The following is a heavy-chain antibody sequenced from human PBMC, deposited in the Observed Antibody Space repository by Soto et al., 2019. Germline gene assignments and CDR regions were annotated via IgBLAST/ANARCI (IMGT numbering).Heavy chain of an antibody. Sequence: AAVKFSCKASGYTFTSYYMHWVRQAPGQGLEWMGIINPSGGSTSYAQKFQGRVTMTRDTSTSTVYMELSSLRSEDTAVYYCARETYYDSRDRGGMDVWGQWTTVTVSS. D-gene: IGHD3-22*01. J-gene: IGHJ6*02. V-gene: IGHV1-46*01. CDR1: GYTFTSYY. CDR2: INPSGGST. CDR3: ARETYYDSRDRGGMDV.